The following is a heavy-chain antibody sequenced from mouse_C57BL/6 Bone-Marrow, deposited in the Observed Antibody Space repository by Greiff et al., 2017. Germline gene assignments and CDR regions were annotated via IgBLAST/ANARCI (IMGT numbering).Heavy chain of an antibody. Sequence: QVQLKESGPELVKPGASVTISCKASGYTFTDYYINWVQQRPGQGLEWIGWIFPGSGSTYYNEKFKGKDTLTADKSSSTAYMLLSSLTSEDSEVYVCECHYSGSSPCAYWGQGTLVTVSA. D-gene: IGHD1-1*01. CDR2: IFPGSGST. J-gene: IGHJ3*01. CDR1: GYTFTDYY. CDR3: ECHYSGSSPCAY. V-gene: IGHV1-75*01.